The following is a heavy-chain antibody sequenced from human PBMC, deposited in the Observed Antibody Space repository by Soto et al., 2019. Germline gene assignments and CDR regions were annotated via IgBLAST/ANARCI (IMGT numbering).Heavy chain of an antibody. CDR2: ISGSGGTT. D-gene: IGHD6-25*01. V-gene: IGHV3-23*01. CDR3: AKFFVETGGSSGWPWSFHY. CDR1: GFTFSSYA. Sequence: EVQLLESGGGLVQPGRSLRLSCAASGFTFSSYAMSWVRQAPGKGLEWVSAISGSGGTTYYADSVKRRFTISRDNSKNTLFLQMNSLRAEDTAVYYCAKFFVETGGSSGWPWSFHYWGQGTLVTVSS. J-gene: IGHJ4*02.